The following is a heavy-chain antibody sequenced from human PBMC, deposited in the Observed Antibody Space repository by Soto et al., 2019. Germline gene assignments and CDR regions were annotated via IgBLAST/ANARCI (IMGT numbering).Heavy chain of an antibody. CDR1: GGTFSSYA. D-gene: IGHD3-22*01. V-gene: IGHV1-69*13. CDR2: IIPIFGTA. CDR3: ARGAYYYDSSGYRDWFDP. Sequence: ASVKVSCKASGGTFSSYAISWVRQAPGQGLEWMGGIIPIFGTANYAQKFQGRVTITADESTSTAYMELSSLRSEDTAVYYCARGAYYYDSSGYRDWFDPWGQGTLVTVSS. J-gene: IGHJ5*02.